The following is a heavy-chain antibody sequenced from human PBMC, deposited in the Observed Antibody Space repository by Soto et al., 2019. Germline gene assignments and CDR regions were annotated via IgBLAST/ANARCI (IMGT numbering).Heavy chain of an antibody. CDR2: IGTAGDT. J-gene: IGHJ4*02. Sequence: SLRLSCAASGFTFSSYDMHWVRQATGKGLEWVSAIGTAGDTYYPGSVKGRFTISRENAKNSLYLQMNSLRAGDTAVYYCARGRAWYGDYLWYFDYWGQGTLVTVSS. D-gene: IGHD4-17*01. CDR1: GFTFSSYD. CDR3: ARGRAWYGDYLWYFDY. V-gene: IGHV3-13*01.